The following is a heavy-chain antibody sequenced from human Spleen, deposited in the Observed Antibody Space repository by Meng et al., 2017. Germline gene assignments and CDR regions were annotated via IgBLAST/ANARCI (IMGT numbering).Heavy chain of an antibody. CDR2: INTDGSST. CDR3: ARFTPFDY. V-gene: IGHV3-74*01. CDR1: GFTFSIYW. Sequence: EVHLVESGGALVQPGGFLRLSCTASGFTFSIYWMHWVRQAPGKGPVWVSRINTDGSSTDYADSVKGRFTISRDNAKNTLYLQMNSLRAEDTAMYYCARFTPFDYWGQGTLVTVSS. J-gene: IGHJ4*02.